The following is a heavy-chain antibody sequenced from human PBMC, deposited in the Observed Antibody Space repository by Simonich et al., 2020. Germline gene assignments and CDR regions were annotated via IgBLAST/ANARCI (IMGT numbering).Heavy chain of an antibody. CDR2: IKQDGREK. V-gene: IGHV3-7*01. CDR3: ARDREVYGSGSYYNY. J-gene: IGHJ4*02. D-gene: IGHD3-10*01. Sequence: EVQLVESGGGLVQPGGSLRLSCAASGFTFSSYWMSWVRQAPGKGLEWVAKIKQDGREKNHVDSVKGRFTISRNNAKNSLYLQMNSLRAEDTAVYYCARDREVYGSGSYYNYWGQGTLVTVSS. CDR1: GFTFSSYW.